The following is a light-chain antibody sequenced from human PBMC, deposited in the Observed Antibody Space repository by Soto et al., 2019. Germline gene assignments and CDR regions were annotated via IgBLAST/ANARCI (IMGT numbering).Light chain of an antibody. CDR1: QSVSRIY. Sequence: EVVLTQSPGTLSLSPGERATLSCRASQSVSRIYLAWYQHKPGQAPRLLIYGASSRATGIPDRFSGSGSGTDFTLTISRLEPEDFAVYYCQHYGSSVYTFGQGTKLEIK. CDR2: GAS. V-gene: IGKV3-20*01. J-gene: IGKJ2*01. CDR3: QHYGSSVYT.